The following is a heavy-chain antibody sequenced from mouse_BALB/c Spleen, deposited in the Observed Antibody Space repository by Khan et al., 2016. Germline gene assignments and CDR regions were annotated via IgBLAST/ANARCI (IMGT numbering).Heavy chain of an antibody. D-gene: IGHD2-12*01. CDR1: GFLITSGFY. CDR3: SRLRRVYAMDY. V-gene: IGHV3-6*02. Sequence: EVQLQESGPGLVKPSQSLFPTCPVTGFLITSGFYWNWIRQFPGNNLEWMGDISYDGSNNYNPSLKNRITIARDTSKNHFFLKLNSVTPEDTATTYCSRLRRVYAMDYWGQGTSVTVSS. J-gene: IGHJ4*01. CDR2: ISYDGSN.